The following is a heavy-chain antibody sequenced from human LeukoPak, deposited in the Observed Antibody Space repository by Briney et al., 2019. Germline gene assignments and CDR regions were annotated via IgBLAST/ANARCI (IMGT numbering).Heavy chain of an antibody. J-gene: IGHJ6*04. Sequence: PGGSLRLSCAASGFTFSSYGMHWVRQAPGKGLEWVAVISYDGSNKYYADSVKGRFTISRDNSKNTLYLQMNSLRAEDTAVYYCAKDRGGSGWPRFNYYYGMDVWGKETTVTVSS. CDR2: ISYDGSNK. CDR1: GFTFSSYG. CDR3: AKDRGGSGWPRFNYYYGMDV. V-gene: IGHV3-30*18. D-gene: IGHD6-19*01.